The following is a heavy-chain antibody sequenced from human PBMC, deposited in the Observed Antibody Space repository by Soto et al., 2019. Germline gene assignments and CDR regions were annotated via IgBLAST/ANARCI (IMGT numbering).Heavy chain of an antibody. CDR2: ITSDGSST. D-gene: IGHD2-8*01. CDR3: ARDQNGPNYYMDV. CDR1: GFTFSIYW. Sequence: EVQLVESGGGLVQPGGSLRLSCAASGFTFSIYWMHWVRQVTGKGLVWVSRITSDGSSTSYADSVKGRFTISRDNAKNTLYLQMNSLRAEDTAIYYCARDQNGPNYYMDVWGKGTTVTVSS. J-gene: IGHJ6*03. V-gene: IGHV3-74*01.